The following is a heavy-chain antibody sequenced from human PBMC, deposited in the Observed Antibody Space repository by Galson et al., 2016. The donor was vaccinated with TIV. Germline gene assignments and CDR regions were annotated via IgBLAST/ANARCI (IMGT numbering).Heavy chain of an antibody. J-gene: IGHJ3*02. CDR1: GFSLSTSGVA. V-gene: IGHV2-5*02. D-gene: IGHD2-2*01. CDR2: IYWDDDK. Sequence: PALVKPTQTLTLTCTFSGFSLSTSGVAVGWTRQPPGKALEWLALIYWDDDKRYRPSLKSRLTITKDTPKNQVLLTVTNLDPEDTATYYCAHRRSVASAVLDAFDIWGPGTVVTVSS. CDR3: AHRRSVASAVLDAFDI.